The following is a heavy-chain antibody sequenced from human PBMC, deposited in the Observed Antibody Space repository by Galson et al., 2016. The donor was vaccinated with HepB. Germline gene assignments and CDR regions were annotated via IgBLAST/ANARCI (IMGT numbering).Heavy chain of an antibody. CDR1: GFTFSHYW. J-gene: IGHJ5*02. Sequence: SLRLSCAASGFTFSHYWMNWVRQAPGRGLEWVSYISSSGSDIYYTESVRGRFTISRDNVDNSLYLQMNSLRAEDTAVYYCARETNGEYDDWFGPWGRGTQVIVSS. V-gene: IGHV3-21*05. CDR3: ARETNGEYDDWFGP. D-gene: IGHD4-17*01. CDR2: ISSSGSDI.